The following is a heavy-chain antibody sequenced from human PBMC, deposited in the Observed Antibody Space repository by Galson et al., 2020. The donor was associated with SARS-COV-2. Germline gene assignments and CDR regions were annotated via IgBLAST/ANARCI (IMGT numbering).Heavy chain of an antibody. V-gene: IGHV3-23*01. CDR2: ISGSGGST. CDR1: GFTFSSYA. CDR3: AKVVDDGSGASQH. D-gene: IGHD3-10*01. Sequence: GESLKISCAASGFTFSSYAMSWVRQAPGKGLEWVSAISGSGGSTYYADSVKGRFTISRDNSKNTLYLQMNSLRAEDTAVYYCAKVVDDGSGASQHWGQGTLVTVSS. J-gene: IGHJ1*01.